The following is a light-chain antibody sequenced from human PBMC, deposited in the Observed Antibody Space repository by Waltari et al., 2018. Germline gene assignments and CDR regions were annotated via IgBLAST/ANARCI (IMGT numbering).Light chain of an antibody. CDR3: QKYNSAPWT. Sequence: IQMTQSPSSLSASVGDRATTTCRASQGNSNYLALYQQQPGKVPKLLLYAGSTLQSGVPSRFSGSGSGTDFTLTISSLQPEDVATYYCQKYNSAPWTFGQGTKVEIK. V-gene: IGKV1-27*01. CDR2: AGS. CDR1: QGNSNY. J-gene: IGKJ1*01.